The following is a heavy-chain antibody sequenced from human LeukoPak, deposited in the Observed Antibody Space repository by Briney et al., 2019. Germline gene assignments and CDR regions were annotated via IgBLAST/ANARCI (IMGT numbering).Heavy chain of an antibody. CDR1: GFTFSSYA. J-gene: IGHJ4*02. CDR3: ARGPLGETDY. CDR2: ISYDGSNK. V-gene: IGHV3-30-3*01. D-gene: IGHD3-16*01. Sequence: GRSLRLSCAASGFTFSSYAMHWVRQAPGKGLEWVAVISYDGSNKYYADSVKGRFTISRDNSKNTLYLQMNSLRAEDTAVYYCARGPLGETDYWGQGTLVTVSS.